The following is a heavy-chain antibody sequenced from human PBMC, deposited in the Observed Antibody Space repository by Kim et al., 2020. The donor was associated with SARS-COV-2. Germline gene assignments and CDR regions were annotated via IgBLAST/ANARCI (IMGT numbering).Heavy chain of an antibody. CDR3: ARTETYYYGAGRRYYYYYYTDV. D-gene: IGHD3-10*01. Sequence: GGSLRLSCAASGFTVSSNYMSWVRQAPGKGLEWVSVIYSGGSTYYADSVKGRFTISRDNSKNTLYLQMNSRRAEDTAVYYCARTETYYYGAGRRYYYYYYTDVWGKGTTVTVSS. CDR1: GFTVSSNY. J-gene: IGHJ6*03. CDR2: IYSGGST. V-gene: IGHV3-66*01.